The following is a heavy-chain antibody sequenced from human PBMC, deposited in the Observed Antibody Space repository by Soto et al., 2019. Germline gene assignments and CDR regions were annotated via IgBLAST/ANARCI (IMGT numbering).Heavy chain of an antibody. V-gene: IGHV4-59*01. J-gene: IGHJ5*02. Sequence: SETLSLTCTVSGGSMSPYYWSWIRQPPGKGLEWIGYIYYSGNTNYNPSLKSRVTISVDTSKNQFSLQLSSVTAADTAVYYCARGYSGYDHWGQGTLVTVSS. CDR1: GGSMSPYY. CDR2: IYYSGNT. CDR3: ARGYSGYDH. D-gene: IGHD5-12*01.